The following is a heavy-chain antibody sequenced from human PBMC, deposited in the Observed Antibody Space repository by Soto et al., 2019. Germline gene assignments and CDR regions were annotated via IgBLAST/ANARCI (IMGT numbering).Heavy chain of an antibody. D-gene: IGHD3-16*02. V-gene: IGHV3-30*18. Sequence: QVQLVESGGGVVQPGRSLRLSCAASGFTFSSYAMHWVRQAPGKGLEWVAVISYDGSDKYYPDSVKGRFTISRDNSKNTLNLQMNSLRADDTAVYYCAKALGELSPESYDYWGEGPLITVYS. CDR3: AKALGELSPESYDY. J-gene: IGHJ4*02. CDR1: GFTFSSYA. CDR2: ISYDGSDK.